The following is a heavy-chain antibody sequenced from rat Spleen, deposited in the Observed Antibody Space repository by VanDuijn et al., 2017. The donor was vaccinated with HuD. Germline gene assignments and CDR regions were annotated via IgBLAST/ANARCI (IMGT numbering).Heavy chain of an antibody. V-gene: IGHV5-7*01. CDR2: INYDGSST. CDR1: GFSLTSYT. Sequence: VQLKESGPGPVQPSQTLSLTCTVSGFSLTSYTESWVRQPPGKGLEWVASINYDGSSTYYRDSVKGRFTISRDIAKNTLYLQMNSLRAEDTATYYCTRKAVAAIPYYFDYWGQGVMVTVSS. CDR3: TRKAVAAIPYYFDY. D-gene: IGHD1-2*01. J-gene: IGHJ2*01.